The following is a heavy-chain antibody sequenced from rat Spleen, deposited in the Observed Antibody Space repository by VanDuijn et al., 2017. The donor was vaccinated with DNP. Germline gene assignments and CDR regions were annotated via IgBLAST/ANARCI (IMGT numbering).Heavy chain of an antibody. CDR3: TRVYTTDYYPYYFDY. D-gene: IGHD1-6*01. Sequence: EVQLVESGGDLVQPGRSLKLSCVASGFTFNNYWMTWLRQVPGKGLEWVTSISPSGGGTYYRDSVKGRFTISRDNAKSTLYLQMDSLRSEDTATYYCTRVYTTDYYPYYFDYWGQGVMVTVSS. CDR2: ISPSGGGT. CDR1: GFTFNNYW. J-gene: IGHJ2*01. V-gene: IGHV5-31*01.